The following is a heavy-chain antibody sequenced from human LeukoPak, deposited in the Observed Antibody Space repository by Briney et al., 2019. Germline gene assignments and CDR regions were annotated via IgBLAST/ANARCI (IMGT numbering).Heavy chain of an antibody. V-gene: IGHV3-23*01. CDR2: ISGSGSST. D-gene: IGHD3-22*01. J-gene: IGHJ4*02. CDR3: AKDRRYYYDNSRPLVREYYFDY. Sequence: GGSLRLSCAASGFTFSSYAMNWVRQAPGKGLEWVSAISGSGSSTHYTDSVKGRITISRDNSKNTVYLQMNSLRAEDTAVYYCAKDRRYYYDNSRPLVREYYFDYWGQGTLVTVSS. CDR1: GFTFSSYA.